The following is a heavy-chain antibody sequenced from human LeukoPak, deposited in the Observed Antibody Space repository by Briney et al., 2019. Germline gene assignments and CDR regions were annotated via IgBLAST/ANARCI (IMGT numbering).Heavy chain of an antibody. CDR1: GGTFSSYA. D-gene: IGHD1-26*01. CDR2: IIPIFGIA. V-gene: IGHV1-69*04. CDR3: ARDLSYSGSYPEDY. J-gene: IGHJ4*02. Sequence: ASVKVSCKASGGTFSSYAISWVRQAPGQGLEWMGRIIPIFGIANYAQKFQGRVTITADKSTSTAYMELSSLRSEDTAVYYCARDLSYSGSYPEDYWGQGTLVTVSS.